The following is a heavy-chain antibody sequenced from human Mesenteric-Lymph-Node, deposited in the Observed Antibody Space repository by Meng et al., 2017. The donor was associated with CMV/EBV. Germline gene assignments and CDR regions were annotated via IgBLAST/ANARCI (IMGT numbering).Heavy chain of an antibody. D-gene: IGHD3-10*01. CDR1: GGTFSSQT. J-gene: IGHJ2*01. CDR3: ARAARVRWYFDL. V-gene: IGHV1-69*08. Sequence: SVKVSCKASGGTFSSQTISWVRQAPGQGLEWMGGIIPILGTANYAQKFQGRVTITADKSTSTAYMELSSLRSEDTAVYYCARAARVRWYFDLWGRGTLVTVSS. CDR2: IIPILGTA.